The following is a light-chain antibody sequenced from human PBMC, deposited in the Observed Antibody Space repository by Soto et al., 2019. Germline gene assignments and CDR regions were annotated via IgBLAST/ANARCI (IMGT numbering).Light chain of an antibody. CDR2: DAS. CDR1: QSVSSY. J-gene: IGKJ2*02. V-gene: IGKV3-11*01. Sequence: EIVLTQSPATLSLSPGERATLSCRASQSVSSYLAWYQQKPGQAPRLLIYDASNRATGIPARFSGSGSGTEFTITISSLEPEDFAVYYCQQRSNWTRSTFGQGTKLEIK. CDR3: QQRSNWTRST.